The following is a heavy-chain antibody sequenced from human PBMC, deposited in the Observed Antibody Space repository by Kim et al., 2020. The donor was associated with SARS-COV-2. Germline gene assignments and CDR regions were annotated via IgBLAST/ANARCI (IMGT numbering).Heavy chain of an antibody. CDR3: ARWYYYDSSRGGGFDY. J-gene: IGHJ4*02. D-gene: IGHD3-22*01. CDR1: GFTFSSYS. V-gene: IGHV3-21*01. CDR2: ISSSSSYI. Sequence: GGSLRLSCAASGFTFSSYSMNWVRQAPGKGLEWVSSISSSSSYIYYADSVKGRFTISRDNAKNSLYLQMNSLRAEDTAVYYCARWYYYDSSRGGGFDYWGQGTLVTVSS.